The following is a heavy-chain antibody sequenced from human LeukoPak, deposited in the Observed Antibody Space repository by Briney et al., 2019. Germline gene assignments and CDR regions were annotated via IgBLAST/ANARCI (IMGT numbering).Heavy chain of an antibody. J-gene: IGHJ6*02. CDR1: GGSISSYY. D-gene: IGHD3-3*01. Sequence: SETLSLTCTVSGGSISSYYWSWIRQLPGKGLEWIGYIYYSGSTNYNPSLKSRVTISVDTSKTQFFLKLSSVTAADTAVYYCARGSSGITIFGVVTGNYYGMDVWGQGTTVTVSS. CDR3: ARGSSGITIFGVVTGNYYGMDV. CDR2: IYYSGST. V-gene: IGHV4-59*01.